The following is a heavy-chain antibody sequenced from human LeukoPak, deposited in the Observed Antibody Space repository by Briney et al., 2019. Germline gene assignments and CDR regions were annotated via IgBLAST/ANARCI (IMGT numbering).Heavy chain of an antibody. Sequence: GGSLRLSCAASGFTFSSYSMNWVRQAPGKGLEWVSSISSSSYIYYADSVKGRFTISRDNAKNSLYLQMNSLRAEDTAVYYCARLQRYSSSWYPWGQGTLVTVSS. D-gene: IGHD6-13*01. J-gene: IGHJ5*02. CDR3: ARLQRYSSSWYP. V-gene: IGHV3-21*01. CDR2: ISSSSYI. CDR1: GFTFSSYS.